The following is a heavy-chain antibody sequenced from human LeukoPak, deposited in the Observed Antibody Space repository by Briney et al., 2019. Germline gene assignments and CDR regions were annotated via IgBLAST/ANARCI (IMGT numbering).Heavy chain of an antibody. CDR3: ARGGGYASPIGY. V-gene: IGHV4-34*01. CDR1: GGSFSTHY. D-gene: IGHD5-12*01. Sequence: SETLSLTCAVYGGSFSTHYWTWIRQPPGKGLEWIGEINHSGATNYNPSLKSRVAISVDTSKNQFSLKLSSVTAADTAVYYCARGGGYASPIGYWGQGALVTVSS. CDR2: INHSGAT. J-gene: IGHJ4*02.